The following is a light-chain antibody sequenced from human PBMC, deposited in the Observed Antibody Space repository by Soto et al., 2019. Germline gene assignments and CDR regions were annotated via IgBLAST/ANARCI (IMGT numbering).Light chain of an antibody. CDR3: TSYTSSSTYV. Sequence: QSVLTQPASVSGFPGQSITISCTGNSSDVGGHNSVSWYQRHPGKAPKLMIYNVSNRPSGVSNRFSGSKSGNTASLTISGLLAEDEADYYCTSYTSSSTYVFGAGTKVTVL. V-gene: IGLV2-14*01. J-gene: IGLJ1*01. CDR2: NVS. CDR1: SSDVGGHNS.